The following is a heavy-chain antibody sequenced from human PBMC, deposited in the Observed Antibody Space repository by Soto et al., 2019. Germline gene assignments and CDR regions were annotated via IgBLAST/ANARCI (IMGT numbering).Heavy chain of an antibody. CDR1: GLTFGSRA. J-gene: IGHJ4*02. D-gene: IGHD3-10*01. CDR3: ARGSTDSYPGSRIFDF. CDR2: ITDTGGDA. Sequence: GGSLRLSCVASGLTFGSRAMSWVRQAPGEGLQWVSTITDTGGDAKYADSVRGRFVISRDNSKKALYLQMTSLTAEDSAMYFCARGSTDSYPGSRIFDFWGRGTLVTVSS. V-gene: IGHV3-23*01.